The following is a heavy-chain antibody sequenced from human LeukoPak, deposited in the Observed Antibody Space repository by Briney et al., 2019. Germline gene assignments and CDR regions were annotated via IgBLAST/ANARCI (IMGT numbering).Heavy chain of an antibody. CDR3: ARDDFAGDSSGYIDY. Sequence: PGGSLRLSCAASGFTFSSFEMNWVRQAPGKGLEWVSYISSSGSTIYYADSVKGRFTISRDNAKNSLYLQMSSLRAEDTALYYCARDDFAGDSSGYIDYWGQGTLVTVSS. J-gene: IGHJ4*02. D-gene: IGHD3-22*01. CDR1: GFTFSSFE. V-gene: IGHV3-48*03. CDR2: ISSSGSTI.